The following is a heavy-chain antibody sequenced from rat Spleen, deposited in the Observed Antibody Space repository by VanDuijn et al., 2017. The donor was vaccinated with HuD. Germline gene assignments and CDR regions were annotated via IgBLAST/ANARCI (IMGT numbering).Heavy chain of an antibody. CDR1: GFSLISYA. J-gene: IGHJ1*01. Sequence: QVQLKESGPGLVQSSQTLSLTCTVSGFSLISYAVSWVRQPPGKGLEWMGVIWTGGRTAYNSLLKSRLSISRDTSKSQVFLKMNSLQTEDTAIYFCTRPNYGGYGVWGPGTMVTVSS. V-gene: IGHV2-15*01. D-gene: IGHD1-11*01. CDR2: IWTGGRT. CDR3: TRPNYGGYGV.